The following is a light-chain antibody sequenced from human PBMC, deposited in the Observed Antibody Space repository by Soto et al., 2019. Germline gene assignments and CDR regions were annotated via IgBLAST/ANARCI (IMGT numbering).Light chain of an antibody. CDR3: CSYAGTYTWV. V-gene: IGLV2-11*01. CDR2: DVT. CDR1: NSDVGTYNY. J-gene: IGLJ3*02. Sequence: QSALTQPRSVSGSPGQSVTISCTGTNSDVGTYNYVSWYQQHPGKAPKLIIYDVTKRPSGVPDRFSGSKSGNTASLIISGLQAADEADYYCCSYAGTYTWVFGGGTKLTVL.